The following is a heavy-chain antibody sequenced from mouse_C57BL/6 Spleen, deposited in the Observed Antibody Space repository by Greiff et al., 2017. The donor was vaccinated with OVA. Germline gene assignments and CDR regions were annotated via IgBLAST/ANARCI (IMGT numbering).Heavy chain of an antibody. J-gene: IGHJ3*01. CDR2: IDPETGGT. CDR3: LRAWFAY. D-gene: IGHD3-1*01. CDR1: GYTFTDYE. V-gene: IGHV1-15*01. Sequence: VKLMESGAELVRPGASVTLSCKASGYTFTDYEMHWVKQTPVHGLEWIGAIDPETGGTAYNQKFKGKAILTADKSSSTAYMELRSLTSEDSAVYYCLRAWFAYWGQGTLVTVSA.